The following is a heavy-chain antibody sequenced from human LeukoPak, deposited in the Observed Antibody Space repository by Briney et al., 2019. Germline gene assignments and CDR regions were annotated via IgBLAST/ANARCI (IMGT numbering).Heavy chain of an antibody. V-gene: IGHV3-74*01. D-gene: IGHD6-19*01. CDR3: ARAGWYRWDY. J-gene: IGHJ4*02. CDR1: GFTFSTYW. CDR2: INSDGTTT. Sequence: PGGSLRLSCAASGFTFSTYWMHWVRQAPGKGLEWVSRINSDGTTTNYADSVKGRFTISRDNAKNTLYLQMNTLRVEDTAVYYCARAGWYRWDYCGQGTLVTVSS.